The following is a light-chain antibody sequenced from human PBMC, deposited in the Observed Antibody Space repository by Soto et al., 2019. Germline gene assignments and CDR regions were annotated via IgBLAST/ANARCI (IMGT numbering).Light chain of an antibody. CDR3: SSFSVASPL. CDR1: SNDIGGYNY. Sequence: SVVTQPASMSGSPGQAVTISCAGTSNDIGGYNYVSWYQHHPGTAPKLIIYDVSSRPSGVSHRFSGSKSGNTASLTISGLQAEDEADYYCSSFSVASPLFGTGTKVTVL. CDR2: DVS. J-gene: IGLJ1*01. V-gene: IGLV2-14*01.